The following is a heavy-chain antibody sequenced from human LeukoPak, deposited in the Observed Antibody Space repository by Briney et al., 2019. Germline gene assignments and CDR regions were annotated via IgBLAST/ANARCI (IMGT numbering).Heavy chain of an antibody. J-gene: IGHJ4*02. D-gene: IGHD1-26*01. CDR2: ISSNSATT. CDR1: GFSFSTNS. Sequence: GGSLRLSCAASGFSFSTNSMNWVRQVPGKGLEWISYISSNSATTYYADSVKGRFTISRDNAKNSLYLRMNSLRADDTAVYYCARDTRSLIDYWGQGTLVTVSS. V-gene: IGHV3-48*01. CDR3: ARDTRSLIDY.